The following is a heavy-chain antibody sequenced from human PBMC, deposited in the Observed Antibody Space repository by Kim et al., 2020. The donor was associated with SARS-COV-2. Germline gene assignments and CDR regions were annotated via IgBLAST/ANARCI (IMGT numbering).Heavy chain of an antibody. CDR1: GVSISSYY. CDR3: ARRGGTGDMLVAFDI. V-gene: IGHV4-59*08. J-gene: IGHJ3*02. CDR2: IYFSGST. D-gene: IGHD7-27*01. Sequence: SETLSLTCTVSGVSISSYYWSWIRQPPGKGLEWIGYIYFSGSTNYNPSLKSRVTISVDTSKNQFSLKLSSVTAADTAVYYCARRGGTGDMLVAFDIWGQGTMVTVSS.